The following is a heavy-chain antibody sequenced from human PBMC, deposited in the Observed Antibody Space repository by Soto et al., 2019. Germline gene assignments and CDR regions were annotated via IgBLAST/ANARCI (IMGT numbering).Heavy chain of an antibody. V-gene: IGHV3-21*04. D-gene: IGHD3-22*01. CDR2: ISSSSSYI. CDR1: GFTFSSYS. J-gene: IGHJ4*02. CDR3: ARPLTYYYDSSGFLY. Sequence: GGSLRLSCAASGFTFSSYSMNWVRQAPGKGLEWVSSISSSSSYIYYADSVKGRFTISRDNAKNSLYLQMNSLRAEDTAVYYCARPLTYYYDSSGFLYWGKGTLVTVSS.